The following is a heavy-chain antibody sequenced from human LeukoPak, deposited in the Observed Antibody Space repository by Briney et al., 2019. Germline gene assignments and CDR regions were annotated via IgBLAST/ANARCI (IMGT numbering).Heavy chain of an antibody. D-gene: IGHD6-19*01. Sequence: GGSLRLSCAASGFTFRSNWMHWVRQAPGKGLVWVSRINSDGSSTIYADSVKGRFTISRDNAQNTLYLQMSSLRAEDTAVYYCATGQWLKPFDCWGQGTLVTVSS. V-gene: IGHV3-74*01. J-gene: IGHJ4*02. CDR3: ATGQWLKPFDC. CDR2: INSDGSST. CDR1: GFTFRSNW.